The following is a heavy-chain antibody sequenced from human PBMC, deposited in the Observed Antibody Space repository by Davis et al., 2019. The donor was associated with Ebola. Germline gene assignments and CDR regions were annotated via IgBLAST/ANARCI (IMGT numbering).Heavy chain of an antibody. D-gene: IGHD5-12*01. CDR3: AKPLWQVATFAEYFQH. CDR2: ISGSGGST. CDR1: GFTFSSYA. Sequence: GGSLTLSCAASGFTFSSYAMTWVRQAPGKGLEWVSAISGSGGSTYYADSVKGRFTISRDNSKNTLYLQMTSLRAEDTAVYYCAKPLWQVATFAEYFQHWGQGTLVTVSS. J-gene: IGHJ1*01. V-gene: IGHV3-23*01.